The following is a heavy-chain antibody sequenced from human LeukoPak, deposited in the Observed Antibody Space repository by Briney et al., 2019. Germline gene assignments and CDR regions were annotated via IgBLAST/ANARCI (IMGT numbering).Heavy chain of an antibody. V-gene: IGHV3-21*05. D-gene: IGHD3-22*01. CDR1: GFTFSSYE. CDR2: ISGSSTYT. J-gene: IGHJ4*02. CDR3: ARETVYDSSGYGSDY. Sequence: KPGGSLRLSCAASGFTFSSYEMNWVRQAPGKGLEWVSYISGSSTYTNYADSVKGRFTISRDNAKNSLYLQMNSLRAEDTAVYYCARETVYDSSGYGSDYWGQGTLVTVSS.